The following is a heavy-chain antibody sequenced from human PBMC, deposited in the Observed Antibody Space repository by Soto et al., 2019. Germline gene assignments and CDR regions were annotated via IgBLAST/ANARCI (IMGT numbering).Heavy chain of an antibody. V-gene: IGHV4-39*01. CDR3: VSHRNYIVVSGSFFDY. CDR2: IYYSGST. Sequence: SETLSLTCPVSGGSIASSLYYWGWVRQSPGKGLEWIESIYYSGSTHYNPSLKSRVTVSVDTSKNQFSLKLTSVTAADTAVYFCVSHRNYIVVSGSFFDYWSQGTLVTVSS. D-gene: IGHD6-19*01. CDR1: GGSIASSLYY. J-gene: IGHJ4*02.